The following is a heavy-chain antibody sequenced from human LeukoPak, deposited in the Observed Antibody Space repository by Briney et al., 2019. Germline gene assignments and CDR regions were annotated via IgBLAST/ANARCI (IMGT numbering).Heavy chain of an antibody. CDR2: LYYSGSS. Sequence: SETLSLTCTVSGDSSRSSDSYRGWIRQPPGKGLEWIGSLYYSGSSYYNPSLKSRVTISADTSKKQFSLKLSSVTAADTAVYYCARPYCSAGNCYSNFDSWGQGTLVTVSS. J-gene: IGHJ4*02. D-gene: IGHD2-15*01. CDR3: ARPYCSAGNCYSNFDS. CDR1: GDSSRSSDSY. V-gene: IGHV4-39*01.